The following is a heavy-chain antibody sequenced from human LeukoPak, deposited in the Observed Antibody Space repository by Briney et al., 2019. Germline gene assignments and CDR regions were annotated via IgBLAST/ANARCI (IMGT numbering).Heavy chain of an antibody. Sequence: ASVKASCKASGYTFTGYYMHWVRQAPGQGLEWMGWINPNSGGTNYAQKFQGRVTMTRDTSISTAYMELSRLRSDDTAVYYCARSGGAAAARDFDYWGQGTLVTVSS. CDR2: INPNSGGT. J-gene: IGHJ4*02. V-gene: IGHV1-2*02. CDR3: ARSGGAAAARDFDY. D-gene: IGHD6-13*01. CDR1: GYTFTGYY.